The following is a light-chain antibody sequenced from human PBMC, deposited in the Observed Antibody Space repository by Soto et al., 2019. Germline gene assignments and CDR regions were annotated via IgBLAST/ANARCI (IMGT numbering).Light chain of an antibody. J-gene: IGKJ1*01. Sequence: EIVLAQSPGTLSLSPGERATLSCRASQSVSSNYLAWYQQKPGQAPRLLIYAASSRATGIPDRFSGSGSGTDFTLTISRLEPEDSAMYYCQQYGSSRWTFGQGAKVEV. CDR1: QSVSSNY. CDR2: AAS. CDR3: QQYGSSRWT. V-gene: IGKV3-20*01.